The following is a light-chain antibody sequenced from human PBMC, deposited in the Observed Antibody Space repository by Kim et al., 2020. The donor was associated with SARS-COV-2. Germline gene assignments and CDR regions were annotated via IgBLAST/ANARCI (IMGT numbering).Light chain of an antibody. J-gene: IGKJ3*01. CDR3: QQYYSTPFT. Sequence: ATINCKSSQSVLYSSNNNNFLAWYQQKPGQPPKLLISWASTRESGVPDRFSGSGSGTDFTLTISSLQAEDVAVYYCQQYYSTPFTFGPGTKVDIK. V-gene: IGKV4-1*01. CDR1: QSVLYSSNNNNF. CDR2: WAS.